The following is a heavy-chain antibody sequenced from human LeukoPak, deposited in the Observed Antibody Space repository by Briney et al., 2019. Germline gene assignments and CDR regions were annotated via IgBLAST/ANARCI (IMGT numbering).Heavy chain of an antibody. D-gene: IGHD3-3*01. V-gene: IGHV1-46*01. CDR2: INPSGGST. CDR3: ARDWGTYYDFWSGQHTP. Sequence: GASVKVSCKASGYTFTSYYMHWVRQAPGQGLEWMGIINPSGGSTSYAQKFQGRVTMTRDMSTSTVYMELSSLRSEDTAVYYCARDWGTYYDFWSGQHTPWGQGTLVTVSS. J-gene: IGHJ5*02. CDR1: GYTFTSYY.